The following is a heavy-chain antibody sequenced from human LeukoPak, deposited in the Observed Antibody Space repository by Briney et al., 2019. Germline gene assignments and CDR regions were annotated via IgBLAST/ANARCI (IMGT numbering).Heavy chain of an antibody. J-gene: IGHJ6*03. Sequence: GASVKVSCKASGYTFTSNYMHWVRQAPGQGLEWMGWINTNSGGTNYAQKFQGRVTMTRDTSISTAYMELSRLRSDDTAVYYCAREGWEGGAARLYYYYMDVWGKGTTVTVSS. D-gene: IGHD6-6*01. CDR1: GYTFTSNY. CDR2: INTNSGGT. CDR3: AREGWEGGAARLYYYYMDV. V-gene: IGHV1-2*02.